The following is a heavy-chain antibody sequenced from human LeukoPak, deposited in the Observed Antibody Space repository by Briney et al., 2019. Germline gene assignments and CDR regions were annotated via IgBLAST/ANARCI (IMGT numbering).Heavy chain of an antibody. CDR3: ARVYYSNSYDYWYFDL. CDR2: IYYSGST. V-gene: IGHV4-59*01. Sequence: SETLSLTCSVAGYSIRSYYWSWIRQPPGKGLEWIAYIYYSGSTNYNPSLKSRVTISVDTSKNQFSLKLSSVTAADTAVYYCARVYYSNSYDYWYFDLWGRGTLVTVSS. CDR1: GYSIRSYY. D-gene: IGHD6-13*01. J-gene: IGHJ2*01.